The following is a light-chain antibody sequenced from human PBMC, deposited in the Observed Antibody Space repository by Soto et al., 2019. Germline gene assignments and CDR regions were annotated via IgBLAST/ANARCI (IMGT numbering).Light chain of an antibody. Sequence: QSVLTQPPSASGSPGQSVTISCTGTSSDVGGYNYVSWYQQHPGKAPKLMIYEVSKRPSGVPDRFSGSKSGNTASLTVSGLQAEDESDYYCSSYAGSILNYVFGTGTKLTVL. V-gene: IGLV2-8*01. CDR1: SSDVGGYNY. CDR3: SSYAGSILNYV. CDR2: EVS. J-gene: IGLJ1*01.